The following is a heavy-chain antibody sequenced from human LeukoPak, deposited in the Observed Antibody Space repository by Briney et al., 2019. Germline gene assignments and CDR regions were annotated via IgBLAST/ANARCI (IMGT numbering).Heavy chain of an antibody. V-gene: IGHV4-59*11. CDR3: AREVHYGSSWYFDY. J-gene: IGHJ4*02. CDR1: GGSISNHY. CDR2: IYYGGST. D-gene: IGHD6-13*01. Sequence: PSETPSLTCTVSGGSISNHYWSWIRQPPGKGLEWVGYIYYGGSTKYNPSLKSRVTISVDTSKKQFSLKLTSVTAADTAVYYCAREVHYGSSWYFDYWGQGTLVTVSS.